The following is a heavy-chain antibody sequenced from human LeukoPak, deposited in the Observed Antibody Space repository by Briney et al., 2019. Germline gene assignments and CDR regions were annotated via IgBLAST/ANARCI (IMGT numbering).Heavy chain of an antibody. CDR2: IYHSGST. V-gene: IGHV4-30-2*01. CDR3: ARPSGYSSSSGAFDI. J-gene: IGHJ3*02. D-gene: IGHD6-13*01. Sequence: SETLSLTCTVSGGSISSGGYYWSWIRQPPGKGLEWIGYIYHSGSTYYNPSLKSRVTISVDTSKNQFSLKLSSVTAADTAVYYCARPSGYSSSSGAFDIWGQGTMVTVSS. CDR1: GGSISSGGYY.